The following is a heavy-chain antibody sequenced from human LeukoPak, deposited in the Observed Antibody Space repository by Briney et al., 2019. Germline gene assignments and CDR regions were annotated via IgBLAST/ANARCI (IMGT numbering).Heavy chain of an antibody. CDR1: GGSISSYY. D-gene: IGHD3-22*01. CDR3: ARSILRYYYNASGYYPYYFDY. J-gene: IGHJ4*02. CDR2: ISYRGNN. Sequence: SETLSLTCTVSGGSISSYYWSWIRQPPGKGLEWIGSISYRGNNYHNPSVKSRVIMSVDTSKNQFSLALRSVTAADTAVYYCARSILRYYYNASGYYPYYFDYWGQGMLVTVSS. V-gene: IGHV4-59*04.